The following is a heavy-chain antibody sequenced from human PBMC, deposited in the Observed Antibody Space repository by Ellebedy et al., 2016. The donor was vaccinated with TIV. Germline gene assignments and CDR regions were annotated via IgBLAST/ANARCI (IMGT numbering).Heavy chain of an antibody. CDR3: VRGGGYSYGSLQH. Sequence: GESLKISXAASGFTFSNNYMSCVRQAPGKGLEWVSLIYSGGGTHYADSVRGRFTISRDNSKNTLSLQMNSLRAEDTAVYYCVRGGGYSYGSLQHWGQGTLVTVSS. CDR1: GFTFSNNY. CDR2: IYSGGGT. D-gene: IGHD5-18*01. V-gene: IGHV3-66*01. J-gene: IGHJ1*01.